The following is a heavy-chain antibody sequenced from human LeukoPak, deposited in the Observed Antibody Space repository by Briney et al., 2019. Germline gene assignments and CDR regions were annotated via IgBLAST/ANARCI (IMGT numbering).Heavy chain of an antibody. CDR1: GGSISSGSYY. V-gene: IGHV4-61*02. CDR2: IYTSGST. CDR3: ARGVYYDSSGYYYFDY. Sequence: SQTLSLTCTVSGGSISSGSYYWSWIRQPAGKGLEWIGRIYTSGSTNYNPSLKSRVTISVDTSKNQFSLKLSSVTAADTAVYYCARGVYYDSSGYYYFDYRGQGTLVTVSS. D-gene: IGHD3-22*01. J-gene: IGHJ4*02.